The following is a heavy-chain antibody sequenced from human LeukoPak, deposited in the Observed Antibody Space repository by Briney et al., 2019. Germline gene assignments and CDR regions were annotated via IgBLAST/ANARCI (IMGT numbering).Heavy chain of an antibody. D-gene: IGHD4-17*01. CDR1: GGSISSYY. J-gene: IGHJ2*01. Sequence: SETLSLTCTVSGGSISSYYWSWIRQPPGKGLEWIGYIYYSGSTNYNPSLKSRVTISVDTSKNQFSLKLSSVTAADTAVYYRARDPKTTVTNPNWYFDLWGRGTLVTVSS. V-gene: IGHV4-59*01. CDR3: ARDPKTTVTNPNWYFDL. CDR2: IYYSGST.